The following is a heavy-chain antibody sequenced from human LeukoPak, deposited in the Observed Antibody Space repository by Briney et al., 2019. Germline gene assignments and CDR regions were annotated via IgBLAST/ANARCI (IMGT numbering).Heavy chain of an antibody. CDR3: ARERVRFGELPHDAFDM. Sequence: GASVKVSCKTSGYTFTSYGISWVRQAPGQGPEWMGWISPYNGNTIYTQKLQGRVTMTTDTSTSTAYMELRSLRSDDTAVYYCARERVRFGELPHDAFDMWGQGTMVTVS. D-gene: IGHD3-10*01. J-gene: IGHJ3*02. CDR1: GYTFTSYG. CDR2: ISPYNGNT. V-gene: IGHV1-18*01.